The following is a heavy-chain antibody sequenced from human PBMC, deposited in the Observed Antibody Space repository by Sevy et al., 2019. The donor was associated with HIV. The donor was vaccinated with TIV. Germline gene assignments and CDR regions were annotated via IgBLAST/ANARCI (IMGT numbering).Heavy chain of an antibody. V-gene: IGHV1-24*01. Sequence: ASVKVSCKVSGYTDTQLSMHWVRLAPGKGLEWMATFDPEDGETFYAQKFQGRVTMTEDTSTDTAYMELNSLISEDTAVYYCATTKDYYDSSAYPFDFWGQGTLVTVSS. CDR2: FDPEDGET. J-gene: IGHJ4*02. CDR3: ATTKDYYDSSAYPFDF. CDR1: GYTDTQLS. D-gene: IGHD3-22*01.